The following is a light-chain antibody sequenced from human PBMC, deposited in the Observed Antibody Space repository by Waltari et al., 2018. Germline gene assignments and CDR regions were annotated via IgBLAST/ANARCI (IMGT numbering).Light chain of an antibody. CDR1: QSLLHKNGYNY. Sequence: DVVMTQSPLSLPVTPGEPASISCRSSQSLLHKNGYNYLDWYLQKPGQAPQLLIYLASNRASLVPASFSGTGSDTDCSLTISRVEAQDVELHYCTQALQSPTTFR. J-gene: IGKJ2*01. CDR3: TQALQSPTT. V-gene: IGKV2-28*01. CDR2: LAS.